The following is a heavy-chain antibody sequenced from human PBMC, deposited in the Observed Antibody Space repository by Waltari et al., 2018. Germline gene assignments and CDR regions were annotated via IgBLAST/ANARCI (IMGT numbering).Heavy chain of an antibody. CDR2: INHSGSN. D-gene: IGHD6-13*01. CDR3: ARGGGIAAAGTQGSYYFDY. V-gene: IGHV4-34*01. Sequence: QVQLQQWGAGLLKPSETLSLTCAVYGGSFSGYYWSWIRQPPGKGLEWIGEINHSGSNNYNPSLKSRVTISVDTSKNQFSLKLSSVTAADTAVYYCARGGGIAAAGTQGSYYFDYWGQGTLVTVSS. J-gene: IGHJ4*02. CDR1: GGSFSGYY.